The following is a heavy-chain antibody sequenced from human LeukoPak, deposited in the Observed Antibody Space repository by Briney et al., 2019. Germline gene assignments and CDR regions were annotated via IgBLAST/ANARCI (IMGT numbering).Heavy chain of an antibody. J-gene: IGHJ4*02. V-gene: IGHV1-69*06. CDR2: IIPIFGTA. CDR3: ARELGVLRFLEWLPYYFDY. D-gene: IGHD3-3*01. CDR1: GGTFSSYA. Sequence: SVKVPCKASGGTFSSYAISWVRQAPGQGLEWMGRIIPIFGTANYAQKFQGRVTITADKSTSTAYMELSSLRSEDTAVYYCARELGVLRFLEWLPYYFDYWGQGTLVTVSS.